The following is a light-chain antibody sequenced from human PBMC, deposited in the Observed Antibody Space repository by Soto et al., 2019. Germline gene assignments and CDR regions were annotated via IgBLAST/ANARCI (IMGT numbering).Light chain of an antibody. V-gene: IGKV3-20*01. CDR1: ENVSNNY. J-gene: IGKJ2*01. Sequence: EVVLTQSPGTLSLSPGERATLSCRASENVSNNYLAWYQQKPGQAPMLLIFGSSDRAAGIPDRFSGSGSGTDFTLTISRMESEDFAVYYCQQYGSTPPYTFGQGTNLEIK. CDR3: QQYGSTPPYT. CDR2: GSS.